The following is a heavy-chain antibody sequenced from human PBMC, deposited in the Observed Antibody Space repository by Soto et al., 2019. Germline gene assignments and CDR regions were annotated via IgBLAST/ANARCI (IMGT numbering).Heavy chain of an antibody. V-gene: IGHV1-69*01. J-gene: IGHJ6*02. CDR1: GGTFSSYA. Sequence: QVQLVQSGAEVKKPGSSVKVSCKASGGTFSSYAISWVRQAPGQGLEWMGGIIPIFGTANYAQKFQGRVTITADESTSTADMELSSLRSEDTAVYYCARDHGVFTGYGMDVWGQGTTVTVSS. CDR2: IIPIFGTA. CDR3: ARDHGVFTGYGMDV. D-gene: IGHD3-16*01.